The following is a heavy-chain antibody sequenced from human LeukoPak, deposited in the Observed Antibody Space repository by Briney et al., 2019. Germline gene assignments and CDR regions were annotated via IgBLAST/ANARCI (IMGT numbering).Heavy chain of an antibody. D-gene: IGHD3-3*01. V-gene: IGHV3-23*01. CDR1: GFTFGSYA. CDR3: AKVRSRFSDY. CDR2: IHSSGGDT. Sequence: GGSLRLSCAASGFTFGSYAMSWVRQAPGKGLEWVSTIHSSGGDTYYADSVKGRFTISRDSSKNTLYLQMNSLRAEDTALYYCAKVRSRFSDYWGQGTLVTVSS. J-gene: IGHJ4*02.